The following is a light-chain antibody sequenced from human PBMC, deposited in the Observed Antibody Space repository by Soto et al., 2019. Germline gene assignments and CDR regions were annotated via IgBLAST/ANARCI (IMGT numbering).Light chain of an antibody. CDR2: AAS. Sequence: AIQMPQSPSSLSASVVYIVPITCRASQGIRNDLCWYQQKPGKAPKLLIYAASSLQSAVPSRFSGSASGTHFTLTIRTLQTDAFATYYCQQYNSYFGGGTTVDLK. CDR1: QGIRND. V-gene: IGKV1-6*01. J-gene: IGKJ4*01. CDR3: QQYNSY.